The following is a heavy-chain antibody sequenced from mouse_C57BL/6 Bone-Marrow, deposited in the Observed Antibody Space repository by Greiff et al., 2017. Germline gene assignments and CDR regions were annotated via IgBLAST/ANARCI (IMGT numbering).Heavy chain of an antibody. J-gene: IGHJ2*01. CDR2: IYPGDGDT. D-gene: IGHD1-1*01. Sequence: VQLQQSGPELVKPGASVKISCKASGYAFSSSWMNWVKQRPGKGLEWIGRIYPGDGDTNYNGKFKGKATLTADKSSSTAYMQLSSLTSEDSAVYFCARRLRDYWGQGTTLTVSS. V-gene: IGHV1-82*01. CDR1: GYAFSSSW. CDR3: ARRLRDY.